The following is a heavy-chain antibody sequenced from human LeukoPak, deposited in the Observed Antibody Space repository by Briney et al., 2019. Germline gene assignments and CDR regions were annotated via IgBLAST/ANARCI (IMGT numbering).Heavy chain of an antibody. CDR3: ARVGSWAFDY. CDR1: GGSFSGYY. Sequence: PSETLSLTCAVYGGSFSGYYWSWIRQPPGKGLEWIGEINHSGSTYYNPSLKSRVTISVDTSKNQFSLKLSSVTAADTAVYYCARVGSWAFDYWGQGTLVTVSS. V-gene: IGHV4-34*01. J-gene: IGHJ4*02. CDR2: INHSGST. D-gene: IGHD1-26*01.